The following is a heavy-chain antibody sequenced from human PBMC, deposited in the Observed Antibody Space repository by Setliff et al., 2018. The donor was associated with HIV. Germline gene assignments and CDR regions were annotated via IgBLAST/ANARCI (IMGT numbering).Heavy chain of an antibody. D-gene: IGHD5-18*01. V-gene: IGHV4-59*12. CDR3: ARRWGIRGYSS. CDR1: GGSISSNY. CDR2: IYYSGST. Sequence: SETLSLTCTVSGGSISSNYWSWMRQPPGKGLEWIGHIYYSGSTNYNPSLKSRVTISVDTSRNQFSLKLSSVTAADTSVYYCARRWGIRGYSSWGQGTLVTVSS. J-gene: IGHJ5*02.